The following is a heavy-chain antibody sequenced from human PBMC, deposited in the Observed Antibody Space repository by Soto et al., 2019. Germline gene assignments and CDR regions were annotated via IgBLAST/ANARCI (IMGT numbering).Heavy chain of an antibody. V-gene: IGHV3-23*01. CDR3: ARDNRSGYYFDY. Sequence: GGSLRLSCAASGFTFSSYAMNWVRQAPGKGLEWVSVISGSGGSTYYADSVKGRFTISRDNSKNTLYLQMNSLRAEDTAVYYCARDNRSGYYFDYWGQGTLVTVSS. D-gene: IGHD3-22*01. CDR2: ISGSGGST. CDR1: GFTFSSYA. J-gene: IGHJ4*02.